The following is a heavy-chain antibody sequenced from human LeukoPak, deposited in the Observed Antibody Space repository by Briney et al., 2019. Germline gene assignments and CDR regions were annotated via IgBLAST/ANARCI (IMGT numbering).Heavy chain of an antibody. Sequence: ASVKVSCKVSGYTRTELSMHWVRQAPGKGLEWMGGFDPEDGETIYALKFQGRVTMTEDTSTDTAYMELSSLRSEDTAVYYCATAPPSSGWAFFDYWGQGTLVTVSS. CDR1: GYTRTELS. CDR3: ATAPPSSGWAFFDY. CDR2: FDPEDGET. V-gene: IGHV1-24*01. D-gene: IGHD6-19*01. J-gene: IGHJ4*02.